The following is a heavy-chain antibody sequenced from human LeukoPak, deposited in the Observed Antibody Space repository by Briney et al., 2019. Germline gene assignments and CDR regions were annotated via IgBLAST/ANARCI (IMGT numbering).Heavy chain of an antibody. V-gene: IGHV3-23*01. D-gene: IGHD5-24*01. CDR2: ISGSGGST. CDR1: GFTFSSYA. J-gene: IGHJ5*02. Sequence: GSLRLSCAASGFTFSSYAMSWVRQAPGKGLEWVSAISGSGGSTYYADSVKGRFTISRDNSKNTLYMQMNSLRAEDTAVYYCAKDAERWLQYNWFDPWGQGTLVPVSS. CDR3: AKDAERWLQYNWFDP.